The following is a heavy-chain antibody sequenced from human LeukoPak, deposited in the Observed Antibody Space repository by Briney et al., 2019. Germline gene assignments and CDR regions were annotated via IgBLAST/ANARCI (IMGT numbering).Heavy chain of an antibody. CDR2: ITPNTGDT. V-gene: IGHV1-46*01. CDR3: ARSRNYYRVYFDN. D-gene: IGHD3-10*01. Sequence: ASVKVSCTASGYTFSSFYLHWVRQAPGQGLEWMGIITPNTGDTTYAPKFQDRLIMTRDRSTSTVYMELHSLRSEDTAVYYCARSRNYYRVYFDNWGQGTPVTVSS. CDR1: GYTFSSFY. J-gene: IGHJ4*02.